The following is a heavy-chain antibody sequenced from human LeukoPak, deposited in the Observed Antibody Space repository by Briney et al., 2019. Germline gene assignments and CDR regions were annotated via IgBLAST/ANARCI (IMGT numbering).Heavy chain of an antibody. D-gene: IGHD6-13*01. V-gene: IGHV3-53*01. CDR3: AREGGTSSPFDP. Sequence: GGSLRLSCAASGFXVSSNYMSWVRQAPGKGLEWVSVIYSGGSTYYADSVKGRFTISRDNSKNMLYLQMNSLRAEDTAIYYCAREGGTSSPFDPWGQGTLVTVSS. J-gene: IGHJ5*02. CDR1: GFXVSSNY. CDR2: IYSGGST.